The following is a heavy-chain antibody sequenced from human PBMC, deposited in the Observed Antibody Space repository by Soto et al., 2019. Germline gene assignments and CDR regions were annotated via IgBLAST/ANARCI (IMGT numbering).Heavy chain of an antibody. CDR2: IDSDGGTT. Sequence: EVQLVESGGGLVQPGGSLRLSCAASGFTFSSYWMHWVRQAPGKGLVWVSRIDSDGGTTTYADSVKGRFTISRDNAKNALYLLMNSLRVEDTAVYYCARGGGYCSAGSCYVYWGQGTLVTVSS. D-gene: IGHD2-15*01. CDR3: ARGGGYCSAGSCYVY. J-gene: IGHJ4*02. V-gene: IGHV3-74*01. CDR1: GFTFSSYW.